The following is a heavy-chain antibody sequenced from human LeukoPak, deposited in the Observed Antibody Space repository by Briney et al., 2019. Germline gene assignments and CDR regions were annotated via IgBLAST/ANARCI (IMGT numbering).Heavy chain of an antibody. CDR2: IIPIFGTA. CDR1: GGTLSNCP. Sequence: GASVKVSCKASGGTLSNCPISWVRQAPGQGLEWMGGIIPIFGTANYAQKFQGRVTITADESTSTAYMELSSLRSEDTAVYYCARGYSSSGGDYWGQGTLVTVSS. CDR3: ARGYSSSGGDY. V-gene: IGHV1-69*13. D-gene: IGHD6-6*01. J-gene: IGHJ4*02.